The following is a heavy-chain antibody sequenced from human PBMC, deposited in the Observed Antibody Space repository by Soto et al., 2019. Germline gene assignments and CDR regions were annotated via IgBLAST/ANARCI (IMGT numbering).Heavy chain of an antibody. CDR2: IYPNTETT. CDR1: GYSFSGYY. J-gene: IGHJ4*02. V-gene: IGHV1-2*02. Sequence: PTVKVSCKASGYSFSGYYIQWVRQAPGQGPEWLGWIYPNTETTDSSKKFQGRVTMTSDMSTRTVYMELRDLRSDDTAVYYCVSLQTSGWPGVHWGQGTLVTVSS. CDR3: VSLQTSGWPGVH. D-gene: IGHD6-25*01.